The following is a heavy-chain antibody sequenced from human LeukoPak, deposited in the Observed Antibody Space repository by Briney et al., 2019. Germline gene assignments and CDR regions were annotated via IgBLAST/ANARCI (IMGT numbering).Heavy chain of an antibody. D-gene: IGHD5-18*01. Sequence: SETLSLTCAVYGGSSSGYYWSWIRQPPGKGLEWIGEINHSGSTNYNPSLKSRVTISVDTSKNQFSLKLSSVTAADTAVYYCARGRGGYSYGFPPFFDYWGQGTLVTVSS. V-gene: IGHV4-34*01. J-gene: IGHJ4*02. CDR1: GGSSSGYY. CDR3: ARGRGGYSYGFPPFFDY. CDR2: INHSGST.